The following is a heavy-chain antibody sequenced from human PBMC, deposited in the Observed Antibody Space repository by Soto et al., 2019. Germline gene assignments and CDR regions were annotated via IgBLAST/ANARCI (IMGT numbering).Heavy chain of an antibody. D-gene: IGHD2-2*01. CDR1: GGTFSSYA. CDR3: ARDPCSSTSCSDWFDP. Sequence: SVKVSCKASGGTFSSYAISWVRQAPGQGLEWMGGIIPIFGTANYAQKFQGRVTITADESTSTAYMGLSSLRSEDTAVYYCARDPCSSTSCSDWFDPWGQGTLVTVSS. V-gene: IGHV1-69*13. CDR2: IIPIFGTA. J-gene: IGHJ5*02.